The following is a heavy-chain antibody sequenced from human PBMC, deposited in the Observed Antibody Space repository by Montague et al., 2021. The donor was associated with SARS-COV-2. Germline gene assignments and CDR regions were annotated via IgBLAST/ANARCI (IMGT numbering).Heavy chain of an antibody. CDR3: AGGGGLRNYGMDA. CDR1: GFTVTSNY. Sequence: SLSLAASGFTVTSNYMSWVRQAPGKGLEWVSVIYDGGSTYYADSVKGRFTISRDNSKNTLYLQMNSLRAEDTAVYYCAGGGGLRNYGMDAWGQGTTVTVSS. V-gene: IGHV3-53*01. CDR2: IYDGGST. J-gene: IGHJ6*02. D-gene: IGHD5-12*01.